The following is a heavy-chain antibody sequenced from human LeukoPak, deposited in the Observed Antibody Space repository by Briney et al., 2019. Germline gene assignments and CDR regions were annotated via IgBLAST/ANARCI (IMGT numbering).Heavy chain of an antibody. CDR3: ARELVFYYDSSGLNWFDP. Sequence: ASVKVSCKASGYTFTGYYMHWVRQAPGQGLEWMGWINPNSGGTNYAQKFQGRVTMTRDTSISTAYMELSRLRSDDTAVYYCARELVFYYDSSGLNWFDPWGQGTLVTVSS. V-gene: IGHV1-2*02. J-gene: IGHJ5*02. CDR2: INPNSGGT. CDR1: GYTFTGYY. D-gene: IGHD3-22*01.